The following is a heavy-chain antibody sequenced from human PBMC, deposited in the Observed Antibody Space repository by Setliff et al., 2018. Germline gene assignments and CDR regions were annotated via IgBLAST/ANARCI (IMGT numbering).Heavy chain of an antibody. D-gene: IGHD2-21*01. CDR3: ARAQVVFAISAPVWYFEV. V-gene: IGHV4-34*01. CDR2: INPSGTT. CDR1: GGPFSDYY. J-gene: IGHJ2*01. Sequence: SETLSLTCTFYGGPFSDYYWGWVRQTPGKGLEWIAEINPSGTTNYIPSLKSRLTISVDTSKRQFSLKLNSVTAADTAVYYCARAQVVFAISAPVWYFEVWGRGTQVTVPS.